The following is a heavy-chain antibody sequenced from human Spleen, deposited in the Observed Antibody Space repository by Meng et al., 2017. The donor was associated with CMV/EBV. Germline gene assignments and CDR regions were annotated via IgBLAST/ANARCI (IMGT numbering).Heavy chain of an antibody. CDR3: AKSGGTGAGFH. CDR1: GGSISSSTYY. J-gene: IGHJ4*02. D-gene: IGHD1-1*01. Sequence: GSLRLSCTVSGGSISSSTYYWGWVRQPPGEGLEWIGSVYYSGSTDYNPSLKSRVSISLDTSRNQFSLRVTSVTAADTAVYYCAKSGGTGAGFHWGQGTLVTVSS. V-gene: IGHV4-39*07. CDR2: VYYSGST.